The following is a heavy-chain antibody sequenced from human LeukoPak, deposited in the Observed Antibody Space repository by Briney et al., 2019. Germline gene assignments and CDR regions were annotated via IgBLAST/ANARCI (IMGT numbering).Heavy chain of an antibody. D-gene: IGHD2-2*01. CDR2: IYPGDSDT. V-gene: IGHV5-51*01. Sequence: GESLQISCQGSGSIFTSYWIGWGRQLPGKGLEWMGIIYPGDSDTRYSPSFQGQVTISADKSISTAYLQWSSLKASDTAMYYCARLLVVPAADYFDYWGQGTLVTVSS. CDR3: ARLLVVPAADYFDY. J-gene: IGHJ4*02. CDR1: GSIFTSYW.